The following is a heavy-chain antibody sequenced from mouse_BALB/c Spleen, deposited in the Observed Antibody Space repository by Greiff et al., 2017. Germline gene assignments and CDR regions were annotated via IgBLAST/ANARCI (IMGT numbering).Heavy chain of an antibody. CDR3: ASYYYGNYDWYFDV. Sequence: EVQLQQSGPELVKPGASVKISCKASGYTFTDYNMHWVKQSHGKSLEWIGYIYPYNGGTGYNQKFKSKATVTVDNSSSTAYMELRSLTSEDSAVYYCASYYYGNYDWYFDVWGAGTTVTVSS. CDR2: IYPYNGGT. V-gene: IGHV1S29*02. CDR1: GYTFTDYN. D-gene: IGHD2-1*01. J-gene: IGHJ1*01.